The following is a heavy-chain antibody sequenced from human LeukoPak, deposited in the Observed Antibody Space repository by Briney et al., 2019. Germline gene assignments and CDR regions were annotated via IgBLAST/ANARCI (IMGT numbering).Heavy chain of an antibody. Sequence: PGGSLRLSCAASGFTFSSYSMNWVRQAPGKGLEWVSYISSSSSTIYYADSVKGRFTISRDNAKNSLYLQMNSLRYEHTAVYYCARDRHTYRTGMEFDYWGQGTLVTVSS. V-gene: IGHV3-48*02. CDR3: ARDRHTYRTGMEFDY. CDR2: ISSSSSTI. D-gene: IGHD1-14*01. CDR1: GFTFSSYS. J-gene: IGHJ4*02.